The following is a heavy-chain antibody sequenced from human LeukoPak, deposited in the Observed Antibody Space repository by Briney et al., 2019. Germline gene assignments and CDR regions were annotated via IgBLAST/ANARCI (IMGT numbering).Heavy chain of an antibody. CDR1: GITFGSYS. Sequence: GGSLRLSRAASGITFGSYSMNWVRQAPGKELDWVSSISTSSDYIYYADSVKGRFTISRDNAESSLFLQVNSLGAEDTAVYYCARGCSGGSCYDYWGQGTLVTVSS. V-gene: IGHV3-21*01. J-gene: IGHJ4*02. D-gene: IGHD2-15*01. CDR2: ISTSSDYI. CDR3: ARGCSGGSCYDY.